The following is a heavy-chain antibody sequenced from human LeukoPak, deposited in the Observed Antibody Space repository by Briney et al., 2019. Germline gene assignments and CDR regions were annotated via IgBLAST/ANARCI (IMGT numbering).Heavy chain of an antibody. J-gene: IGHJ4*02. D-gene: IGHD2-21*02. CDR2: IKQDGSAK. V-gene: IGHV3-7*03. CDR1: GFSFSTNW. Sequence: GGSLRLSCAASGFSFSTNWMDWIRQAPGKGLEWVANIKQDGSAKHYVDSVRGRFTISRDNAKDSLYLQMNSLTVEDTAVYYCAKEGDWTHEYWGQETLVTVSS. CDR3: AKEGDWTHEY.